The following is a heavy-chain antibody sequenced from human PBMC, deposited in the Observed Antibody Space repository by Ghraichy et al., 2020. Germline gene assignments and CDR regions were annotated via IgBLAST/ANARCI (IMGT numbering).Heavy chain of an antibody. J-gene: IGHJ6*03. V-gene: IGHV3-7*01. Sequence: GGSLRLSCAASEFTFSNFWMSWVRQAPGKGLEWVAHIKQDGGEKYYVASVNGRFTISRDNAKNSLYLQMNSLRAEDTAVYYCARDVPENTPYYYYYMDVWGKGTTVTVSS. D-gene: IGHD1/OR15-1a*01. CDR2: IKQDGGEK. CDR3: ARDVPENTPYYYYYMDV. CDR1: EFTFSNFW.